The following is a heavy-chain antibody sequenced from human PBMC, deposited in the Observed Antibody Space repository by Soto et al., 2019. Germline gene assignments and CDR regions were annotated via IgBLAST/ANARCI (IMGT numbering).Heavy chain of an antibody. CDR1: GFTFSSYG. CDR3: AKDFARNGIADLGFDY. CDR2: ISYDGSNK. V-gene: IGHV3-30*18. D-gene: IGHD6-13*01. J-gene: IGHJ4*02. Sequence: QVQLVESGGGVVQPGRSLRLSCAASGFTFSSYGMHWVRQAPGKGLEWVAVISYDGSNKYYADSVKGRFTISRDNSKNTLHLQMNSLRAEDTAVYYCAKDFARNGIADLGFDYWGQGTLVTVSS.